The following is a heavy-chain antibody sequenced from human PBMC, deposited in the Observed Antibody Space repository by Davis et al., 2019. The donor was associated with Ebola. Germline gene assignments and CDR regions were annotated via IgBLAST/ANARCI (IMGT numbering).Heavy chain of an antibody. CDR2: ISSNGGST. Sequence: GGSLRPSCAASGFTFSSYAMHWVRQAPGKGLEYVSAISSNGGSTYYANSVKGRFTISRDNSKNTLYLQMGSLRAEDMAVYYCARGVDTAMVPLGYWGQGTLVTVSS. D-gene: IGHD5-18*01. CDR1: GFTFSSYA. V-gene: IGHV3-64*01. CDR3: ARGVDTAMVPLGY. J-gene: IGHJ4*02.